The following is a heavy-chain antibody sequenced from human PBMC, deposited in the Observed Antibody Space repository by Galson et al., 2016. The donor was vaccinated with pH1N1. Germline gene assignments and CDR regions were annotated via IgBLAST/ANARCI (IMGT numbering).Heavy chain of an antibody. J-gene: IGHJ4*02. CDR2: IYHRSKWYY. CDR1: GDSVSSSSDT. CDR3: AREVWLRRGYYIDH. V-gene: IGHV6-1*01. D-gene: IGHD3-3*01. Sequence: CAISGDSVSSSSDTWNWIRQSPRRGLGWLERIYHRSKWYYEYAPSLQGRLRISPDTSSNQMSLHLNSVTLDDAAVYYCAREVWLRRGYYIDHWGQGSLVTVSS.